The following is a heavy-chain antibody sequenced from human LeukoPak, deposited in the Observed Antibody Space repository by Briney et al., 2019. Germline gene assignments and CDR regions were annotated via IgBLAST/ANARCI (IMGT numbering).Heavy chain of an antibody. CDR1: GYTFTSYD. Sequence: GASVTVSCKASGYTFTSYDINWVRQATGQGLEWMGWMNPNSGNTGYAQKFQGRVTMTRNTSISTAYMELSSLRSEDTAVYYCARVYYGSGSYSDYWGQGTLVTVSS. D-gene: IGHD3-10*01. CDR2: MNPNSGNT. J-gene: IGHJ4*02. V-gene: IGHV1-8*01. CDR3: ARVYYGSGSYSDY.